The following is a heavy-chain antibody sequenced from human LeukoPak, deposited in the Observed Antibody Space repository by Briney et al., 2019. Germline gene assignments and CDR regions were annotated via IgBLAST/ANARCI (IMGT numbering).Heavy chain of an antibody. J-gene: IGHJ5*02. D-gene: IGHD3-22*01. CDR1: GGSISSYY. V-gene: IGHV4-4*07. CDR3: ARDQDYYDSSGLTVFDP. Sequence: SETLSLTCTVSGGSISSYYWSWIRQPAGKGLEWIGRIYTSGSTNYNPSLKSRVTMSVDTSKNQFSLKLSSVAAADTAVYYCARDQDYYDSSGLTVFDPWGQGTLVTVSS. CDR2: IYTSGST.